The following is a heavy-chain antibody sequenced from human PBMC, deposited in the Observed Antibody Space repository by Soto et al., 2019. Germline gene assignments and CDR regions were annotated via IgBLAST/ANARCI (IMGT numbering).Heavy chain of an antibody. V-gene: IGHV1-18*01. D-gene: IGHD3-10*01. CDR2: ISAYNGNT. CDR1: GYTFTSYG. J-gene: IGHJ4*02. Sequence: ASVKVSCKASGYTFTSYGISWVRQAPGQGLEWMGWISAYNGNTNYTQKLQGRVTMTTDTSTSTAYMELRSLRSDDTAVYYCARDKGDGSGSYYGYWGQGTLVTVSS. CDR3: ARDKGDGSGSYYGY.